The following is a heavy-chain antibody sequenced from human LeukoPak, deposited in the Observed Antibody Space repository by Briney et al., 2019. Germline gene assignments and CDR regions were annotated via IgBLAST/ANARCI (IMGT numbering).Heavy chain of an antibody. J-gene: IGHJ5*02. CDR2: INHSGST. Sequence: SETLSLTCAVYGGSFSVYYWSWIRQPPGKGLEWIGEINHSGSTNYNPSLKSRVTISVDTSNNQFSLKLSSVTAADTAVYYCARGLGGAPTTVLSWGQGTLVTVSS. V-gene: IGHV4-34*01. D-gene: IGHD4-17*01. CDR3: ARGLGGAPTTVLS. CDR1: GGSFSVYY.